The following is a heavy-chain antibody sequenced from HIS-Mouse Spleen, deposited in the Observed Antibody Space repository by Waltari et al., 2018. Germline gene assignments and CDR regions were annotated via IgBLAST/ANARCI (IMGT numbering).Heavy chain of an antibody. CDR3: ARHYYYGSGSYYFDY. Sequence: EVQLVETGGGLIQPGGSLRLSCAASGFNVSSNYMTWVRQAPGKGLEWVSVIYSGGSTYYADSVKGRFTISRDNSKNTLYLQMNSLRAEDTAVYYCARHYYYGSGSYYFDYWGQGTLVTVSS. CDR2: IYSGGST. CDR1: GFNVSSNY. D-gene: IGHD3-10*01. J-gene: IGHJ4*02. V-gene: IGHV3-53*02.